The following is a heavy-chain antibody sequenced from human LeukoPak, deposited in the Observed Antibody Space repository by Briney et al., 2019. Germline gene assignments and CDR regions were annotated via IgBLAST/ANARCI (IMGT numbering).Heavy chain of an antibody. D-gene: IGHD2-2*01. CDR1: VGTFSSYT. J-gene: IGHJ5*02. CDR3: ARGGYCSSTSCPKHPPPPHVHHWFDP. Sequence: RCSLKVSCEASVGTFSSYTIRSVRQAPGQRLGWVWGIITIFGTANYAQKFQGRVTITADESTSTDYMELSSLRSEHTAVYYCARGGYCSSTSCPKHPPPPHVHHWFDPWGQGTLVTVSS. V-gene: IGHV1-69*01. CDR2: IITIFGTA.